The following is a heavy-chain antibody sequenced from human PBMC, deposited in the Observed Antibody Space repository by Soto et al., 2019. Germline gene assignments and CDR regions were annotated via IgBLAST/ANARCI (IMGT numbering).Heavy chain of an antibody. J-gene: IGHJ4*02. V-gene: IGHV3-13*01. CDR2: IGTAGDT. CDR1: GFTFSSYD. CDR3: ARDKDSSGFDY. Sequence: GSLRLSCAASGFTFSSYDMHWVRQATGKGLEWVSAIGTAGDTYYPGSVKGRFTISRGNAKNSLYLQMNSLRAGDTAVYYCARDKDSSGFDYWGQGTLVTVSS. D-gene: IGHD3-22*01.